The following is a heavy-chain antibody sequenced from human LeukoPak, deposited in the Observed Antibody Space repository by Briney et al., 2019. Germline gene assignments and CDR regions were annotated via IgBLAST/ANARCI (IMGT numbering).Heavy chain of an antibody. V-gene: IGHV3-21*01. J-gene: IGHJ4*02. CDR3: ARTNAVAGIRGESSAPR. CDR2: ISSSSYI. CDR1: GFTFSSYS. D-gene: IGHD6-19*01. Sequence: GGSLILSCAASGFTFSSYSMNLVRPAPGKGLEWVSSISSSSYIYYADSVKGRFTISRDNAKNSLYLQMNSLRAEDTAVYYCARTNAVAGIRGESSAPRWGQGTLVTASS.